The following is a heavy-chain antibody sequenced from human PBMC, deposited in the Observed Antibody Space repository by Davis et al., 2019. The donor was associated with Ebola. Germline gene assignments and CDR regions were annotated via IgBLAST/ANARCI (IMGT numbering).Heavy chain of an antibody. V-gene: IGHV3-21*01. D-gene: IGHD5-12*01. CDR2: ISSSSSYI. J-gene: IGHJ4*02. CDR1: GFTFSSYE. Sequence: GGSLRLSCAASGFTFSSYEMNWVRQAPGKGLEWVSSISSSSSYIHYGDSVKGRFTISRDHGKNSLYLQMNSLRVEDTAVYYCARDRGYELSPLEYWGQGTLVTVSS. CDR3: ARDRGYELSPLEY.